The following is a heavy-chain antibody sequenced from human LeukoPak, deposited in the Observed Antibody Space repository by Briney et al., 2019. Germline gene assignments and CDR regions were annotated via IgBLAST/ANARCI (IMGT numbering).Heavy chain of an antibody. Sequence: QPGGFLRLSCAASGFTFSSYWMHWVRQAPGKGLVWVSRIKSDGSTNYADSVKGRFTISRDNAKNTLSLQMNSLRAEDTGVYYCARAPSEIGGYYPEYFRHWGQGTLVTVSS. CDR1: GFTFSSYW. J-gene: IGHJ1*01. CDR2: IKSDGST. V-gene: IGHV3-74*01. D-gene: IGHD3-22*01. CDR3: ARAPSEIGGYYPEYFRH.